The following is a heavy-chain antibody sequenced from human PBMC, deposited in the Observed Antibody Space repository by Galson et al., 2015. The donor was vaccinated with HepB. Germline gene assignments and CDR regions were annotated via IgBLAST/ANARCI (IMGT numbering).Heavy chain of an antibody. CDR3: AKDPLRNWNLSRGGHFGYYFDY. CDR2: ISYDGSTQ. D-gene: IGHD1-7*01. J-gene: IGHJ4*02. CDR1: GFIFSNYG. Sequence: SLRLSCAASGFIFSNYGMHWVRQAPGKGLDWVAVISYDGSTQYYADSVRGRFTISRDNSKNTLYLQMNSLRTEDTAVYLCAKDPLRNWNLSRGGHFGYYFDYWGQGTLVTVSS. V-gene: IGHV3-30*18.